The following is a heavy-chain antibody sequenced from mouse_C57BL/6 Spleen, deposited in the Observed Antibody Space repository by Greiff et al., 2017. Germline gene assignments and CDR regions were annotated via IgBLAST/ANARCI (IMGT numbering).Heavy chain of an antibody. J-gene: IGHJ1*03. CDR3: ARSPTWHFDV. CDR2: IYPGSGST. V-gene: IGHV1-55*01. Sequence: QVQLQQPGAELVKPGASVKMSCKASGYTFTSYWITWVKQRPGQGLEWIGDIYPGSGSTNFNEKFKSKATLTVDTSSSTAYMQLSSLTSEDSAVYYCARSPTWHFDVWGTGTTVTVSS. CDR1: GYTFTSYW.